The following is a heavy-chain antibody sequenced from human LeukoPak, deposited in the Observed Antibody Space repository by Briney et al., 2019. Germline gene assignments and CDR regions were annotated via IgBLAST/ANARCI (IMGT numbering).Heavy chain of an antibody. Sequence: SETLSLTCAVYGGSFSGYYWSWIRQPPGKGLEWIGEINHSGSTNYNPSLKSRVTISVDTSKNQFSLKLSSVTAADTAVYYCARRRDFWSGYSSLPRNCFDYWGQGTLVTVSS. CDR1: GGSFSGYY. CDR2: INHSGST. J-gene: IGHJ4*02. CDR3: ARRRDFWSGYSSLPRNCFDY. V-gene: IGHV4-34*01. D-gene: IGHD3-3*01.